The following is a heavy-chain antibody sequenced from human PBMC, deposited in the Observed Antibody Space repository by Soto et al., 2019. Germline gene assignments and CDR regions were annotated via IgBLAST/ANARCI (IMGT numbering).Heavy chain of an antibody. CDR3: ARNDYGDQKPPFPDY. CDR1: GGSISSGDYY. J-gene: IGHJ4*02. Sequence: QVQLQESGPGLVKPSQTLSLTCTVSGGSISSGDYYWSWIRQPPGKGLEWIGYIYYSGSTYYNPSLKSRVTLSVDTSKNQFSLKLSSVTAADTAVYYCARNDYGDQKPPFPDYWGQGTLVTVSS. D-gene: IGHD4-17*01. V-gene: IGHV4-30-4*01. CDR2: IYYSGST.